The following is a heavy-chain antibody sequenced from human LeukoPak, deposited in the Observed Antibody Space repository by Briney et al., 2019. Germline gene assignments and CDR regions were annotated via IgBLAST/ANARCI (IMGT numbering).Heavy chain of an antibody. D-gene: IGHD3-3*01. Sequence: ASVKVSCKASGGTFTSYGISWVRQAPGQGLEWMGWISAYNGNTNYAQKLQGRVTMTTDTSTSTAYMELRSLRSDDTAVYYCARGGIYDFWSGYIAPHAFDIWGQGTMVTVSS. CDR3: ARGGIYDFWSGYIAPHAFDI. CDR2: ISAYNGNT. CDR1: GGTFTSYG. J-gene: IGHJ3*02. V-gene: IGHV1-18*01.